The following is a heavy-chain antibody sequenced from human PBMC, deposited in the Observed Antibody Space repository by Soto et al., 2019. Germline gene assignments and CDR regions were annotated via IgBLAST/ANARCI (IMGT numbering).Heavy chain of an antibody. V-gene: IGHV3-23*01. CDR2: IRGSGGST. J-gene: IGHJ6*03. Sequence: GGSLRLSCAASGFTFSDYAMNWVRQAPGKGLEWVSVIRGSGGSTYYADSVKGRFTISRDNSKNTLYLQMNSLRAEDTAVYYCAKHYGSGTYYSFYYYMDVWGKGTTVTVSS. CDR1: GFTFSDYA. D-gene: IGHD3-10*01. CDR3: AKHYGSGTYYSFYYYMDV.